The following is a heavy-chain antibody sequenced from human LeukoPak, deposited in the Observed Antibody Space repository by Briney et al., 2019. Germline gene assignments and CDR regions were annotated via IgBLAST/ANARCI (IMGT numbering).Heavy chain of an antibody. J-gene: IGHJ4*02. V-gene: IGHV1-18*01. Sequence: GASVKVSFKASGYTFTSYGISWVRQAPGQGLEWMGWISAYNGNTNYAQKLQGRVTTTTDTSTSTAYMELRSLRSDDTAVYYCARVLYYGSGSYYDYWGQGTLVTVSS. CDR2: ISAYNGNT. CDR1: GYTFTSYG. D-gene: IGHD3-10*01. CDR3: ARVLYYGSGSYYDY.